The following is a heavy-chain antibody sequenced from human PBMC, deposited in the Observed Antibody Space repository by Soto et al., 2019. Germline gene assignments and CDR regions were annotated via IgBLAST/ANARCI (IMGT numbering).Heavy chain of an antibody. J-gene: IGHJ6*02. CDR1: GYTFTGYY. V-gene: IGHV1-69*01. D-gene: IGHD2-2*01. CDR3: ARRIPPGYCSSTSCRLGMDV. Sequence: QVQLVQSGAEVKKPGASVKVSCKASGYTFTGYYMHWVRQAPGQGLEWMGGIIPIFGTANYAQKFQGRVTITADESTSTAYMELSSLRSEDTAVYYCARRIPPGYCSSTSCRLGMDVWGQGTTVTVSS. CDR2: IIPIFGTA.